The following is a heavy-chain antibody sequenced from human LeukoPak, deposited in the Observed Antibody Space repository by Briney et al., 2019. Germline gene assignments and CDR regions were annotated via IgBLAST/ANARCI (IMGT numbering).Heavy chain of an antibody. CDR3: ARDSRARLLEWLEY. D-gene: IGHD3-3*01. Sequence: GGSLRLSCTASGFTFSSYSMNWVRQAPGKGLEWVSSISGSSSYIYYSDLVKGRFTISRDNAKNSLYLQMNGLRAEDTAVYYCARDSRARLLEWLEYWGQGTLVTVSS. CDR2: ISGSSSYI. J-gene: IGHJ4*02. CDR1: GFTFSSYS. V-gene: IGHV3-21*01.